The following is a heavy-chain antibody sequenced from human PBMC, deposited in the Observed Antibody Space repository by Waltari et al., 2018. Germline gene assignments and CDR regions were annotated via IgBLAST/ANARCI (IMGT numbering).Heavy chain of an antibody. CDR3: ATRPGYGSGSYYKGGFDY. CDR2: INHSGST. D-gene: IGHD3-10*01. J-gene: IGHJ4*02. V-gene: IGHV4-34*01. Sequence: QVQLQQWGAGLLKPSETLSLTCAVYGGSFSGYYWSWIRQPPGQGLEWIGEINHSGSTNYNPSLKSRVTISVDTSKNQFSLKLSSVTAADTAVYYCATRPGYGSGSYYKGGFDYWGQGTLVTVSS. CDR1: GGSFSGYY.